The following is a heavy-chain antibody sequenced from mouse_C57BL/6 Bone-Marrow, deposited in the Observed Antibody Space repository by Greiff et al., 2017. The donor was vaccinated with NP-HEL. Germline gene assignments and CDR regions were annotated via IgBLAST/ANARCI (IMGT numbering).Heavy chain of an antibody. V-gene: IGHV1-5*01. J-gene: IGHJ4*01. D-gene: IGHD2-4*01. CDR1: GYTFTSYW. CDR2: IYPGNSDT. CDR3: TRSRLHAMDY. Sequence: EVQLQQSGTVLARPGASVKMSCKTSGYTFTSYWMHWVKQRPGQGLEWIGAIYPGNSDTSYNQKFKGKAKLTAVTSASTAYMELSSLTNEDSAVYYGTRSRLHAMDYWGQGTSVTVSS.